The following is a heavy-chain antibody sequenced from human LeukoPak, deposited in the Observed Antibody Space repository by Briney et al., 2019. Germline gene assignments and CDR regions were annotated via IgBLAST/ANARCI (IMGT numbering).Heavy chain of an antibody. CDR1: GFTFSSYA. V-gene: IGHV3-23*01. CDR3: AKGSSTYSITSHWYFDL. Sequence: PGGSLGLSCAASGFTFSSYAMSWVRQAPGKGLEWVSAISGSGGSTYYADSVKGRFTISRDNSKNTLYLQMNSLRAEDTAVYYCAKGSSTYSITSHWYFDLWGRGTLVTVSS. CDR2: ISGSGGST. J-gene: IGHJ2*01. D-gene: IGHD6-13*01.